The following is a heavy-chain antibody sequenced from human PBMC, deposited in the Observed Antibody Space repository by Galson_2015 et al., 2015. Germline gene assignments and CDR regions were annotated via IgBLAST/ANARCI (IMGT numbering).Heavy chain of an antibody. Sequence: SVKVSCKASGFIFISSAVQWVRQARGQRLEWIGWIAVDSGNTNYAQKFQERVAITRDMSTSTAYMELSSLRSEDTAVYYCARDLEMATICIGYWGQGTLVTVSS. V-gene: IGHV1-58*01. CDR2: IAVDSGNT. CDR1: GFIFISSA. D-gene: IGHD5-24*01. CDR3: ARDLEMATICIGY. J-gene: IGHJ4*02.